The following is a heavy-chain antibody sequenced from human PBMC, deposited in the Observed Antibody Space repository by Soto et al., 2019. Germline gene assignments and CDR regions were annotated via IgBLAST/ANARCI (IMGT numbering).Heavy chain of an antibody. D-gene: IGHD3-10*01. J-gene: IGHJ4*02. CDR3: AKDPFGRGSGGDLYYYFDY. V-gene: IGHV3-30*18. Sequence: GGSLRLSCAASGFTFSSYGMHWVRQAPGKGLEWVAVISYDGSNKYYADSVKGRFTISRDNSKNTLYLQMNSLRAEDTAVYYCAKDPFGRGSGGDLYYYFDYWGQGTLVTVSS. CDR1: GFTFSSYG. CDR2: ISYDGSNK.